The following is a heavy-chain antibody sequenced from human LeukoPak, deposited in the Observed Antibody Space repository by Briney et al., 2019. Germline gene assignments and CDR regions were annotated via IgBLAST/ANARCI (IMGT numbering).Heavy chain of an antibody. V-gene: IGHV4-34*01. CDR1: GGSFSGYY. CDR2: INHSGST. J-gene: IGHJ4*02. CDR3: GGGEFREVNQLHTSYYLDY. Sequence: SETLSLTCAVYGGSFSGYYWSWIRQPPGKGLEWIGEINHSGSTNYNPSLKSRVTISVDTSKNQFSLKLSSVTAADTAVYYCGGGEFREVNQLHTSYYLDYWGQGTLVTVSS. D-gene: IGHD1-1*01.